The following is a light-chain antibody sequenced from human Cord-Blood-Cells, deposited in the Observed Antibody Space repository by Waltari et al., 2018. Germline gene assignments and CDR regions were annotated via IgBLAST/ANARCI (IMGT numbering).Light chain of an antibody. CDR1: QSISSY. J-gene: IGKJ1*01. V-gene: IGKV1-39*01. Sequence: DIQMTQSPSSLSASVGARVTITCRASQSISSYLNWYQQKPGKAPKLLIYAASSLQSGVPSRFSGSGSWTDFTLTISSLQPEDFATYYCQQSYSTARWTFGQGTKVEIK. CDR3: QQSYSTARWT. CDR2: AAS.